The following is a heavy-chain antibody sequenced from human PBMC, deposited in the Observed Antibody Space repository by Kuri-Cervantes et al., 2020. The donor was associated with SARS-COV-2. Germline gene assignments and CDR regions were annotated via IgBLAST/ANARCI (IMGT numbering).Heavy chain of an antibody. CDR2: ISNSGATI. Sequence: GGSLRLSCAASGFTFSDYYFTWIRQAPGKGLEWVSYISNSGATIFYADSVKGQFTISRDNAKNSVYLQMNSLRAEDTAVYYCARDLRLGKSLDYWGQGTLVTVSS. V-gene: IGHV3-11*04. J-gene: IGHJ4*02. D-gene: IGHD3-9*01. CDR1: GFTFSDYY. CDR3: ARDLRLGKSLDY.